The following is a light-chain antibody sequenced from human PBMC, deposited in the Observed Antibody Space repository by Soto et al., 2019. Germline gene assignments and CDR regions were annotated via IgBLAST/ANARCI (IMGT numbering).Light chain of an antibody. Sequence: EIVLTQSPATLSLTPGERATLSCRASQSVNNYLAWYQQRPGQAPRLLIYDASNRATGIPTRFSGSGSGTDFTLTISSLEPEDFAVYYCQHRNNRPFSFGPGTKVAIK. CDR3: QHRNNRPFS. CDR1: QSVNNY. J-gene: IGKJ3*01. V-gene: IGKV3-11*01. CDR2: DAS.